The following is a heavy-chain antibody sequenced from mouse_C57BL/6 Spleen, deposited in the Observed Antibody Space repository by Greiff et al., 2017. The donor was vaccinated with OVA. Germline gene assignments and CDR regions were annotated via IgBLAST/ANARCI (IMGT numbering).Heavy chain of an antibody. CDR2: IYPGDGDT. CDR1: GYAFSSSW. V-gene: IGHV1-82*01. J-gene: IGHJ3*01. Sequence: VQLQQSGPELVKPGASVKISCKASGYAFSSSWMNWVKQRPGKGLEWIGRIYPGDGDTNYNGKFKGKATLTADKSSSTAYMQLSSLTSEDSAVYFCAREEVGFYYYGSSPPWFAYWGQGTLVTVSA. CDR3: AREEVGFYYYGSSPPWFAY. D-gene: IGHD1-1*01.